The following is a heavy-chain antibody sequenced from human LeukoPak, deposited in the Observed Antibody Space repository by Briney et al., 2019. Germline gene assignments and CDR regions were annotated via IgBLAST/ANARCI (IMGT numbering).Heavy chain of an antibody. V-gene: IGHV4-39*07. CDR1: GGSISSGSYY. D-gene: IGHD3-10*02. Sequence: SETLSLTCTVSGGSISSGSYYWSWIRQPPGKGLEWIGEINHSGSTNYNPSLKSRVTISVDTSKNQFSLKLSSVTAADTAVYYCACSGTSPLGFDPWGQGTLVTVSS. J-gene: IGHJ5*02. CDR2: INHSGST. CDR3: ACSGTSPLGFDP.